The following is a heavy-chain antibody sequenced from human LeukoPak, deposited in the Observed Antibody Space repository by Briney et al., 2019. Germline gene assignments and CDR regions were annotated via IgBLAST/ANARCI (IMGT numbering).Heavy chain of an antibody. D-gene: IGHD5-18*01. CDR2: IIPIFGTA. V-gene: IGHV1-69*05. CDR3: ATAVDTAIVTAYYSYMDV. CDR1: GGTFSSYA. J-gene: IGHJ6*03. Sequence: SVKVSCKASGGTFSSYAISWVRQAPGQGLEWVAGIIPIFGTANYAQTFKGRVTITTDKSTSTAYMELSSLRSEDTAVYYCATAVDTAIVTAYYSYMDVWGKGTTVTVSS.